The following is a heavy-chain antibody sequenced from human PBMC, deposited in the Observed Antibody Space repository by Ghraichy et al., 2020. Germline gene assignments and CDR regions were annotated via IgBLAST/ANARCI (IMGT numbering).Heavy chain of an antibody. CDR1: GFTFDDYA. V-gene: IGHV3-43D*03. CDR2: ISWDGGST. Sequence: GGSLRLSCAASGFTFDDYAMHWVRQAPGKGLEWVSLISWDGGSTYYADSVKGRFTISRDNSKNSLYLQMNSLRAEDTALYYCAKAPRTGTSYYYYRTSGAKGPRSPSP. D-gene: IGHD1-1*01. J-gene: IGHJ6*03. CDR3: AKAPRTGTSYYYYRTS.